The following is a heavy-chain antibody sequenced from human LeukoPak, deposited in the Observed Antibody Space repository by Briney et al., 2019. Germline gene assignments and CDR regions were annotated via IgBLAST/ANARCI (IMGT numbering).Heavy chain of an antibody. J-gene: IGHJ4*02. CDR1: GFTFSSYG. CDR2: IWYDGSNK. D-gene: IGHD1-26*01. V-gene: IGHV3-33*01. Sequence: GGSLRLSCAASGFTFSSYGMHWVRQAPGKGLEWVAVIWYDGSNKYYADSVKGRFTISRDNSKNPLYLQMNSLRAEDTAVYYCARDPKSVRGRVDYWGQGALVTVSS. CDR3: ARDPKSVRGRVDY.